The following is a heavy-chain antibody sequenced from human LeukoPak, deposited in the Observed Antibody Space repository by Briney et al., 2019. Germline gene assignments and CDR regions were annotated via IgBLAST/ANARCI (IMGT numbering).Heavy chain of an antibody. CDR1: GFTFSTYA. J-gene: IGHJ3*02. V-gene: IGHV3-30-3*01. CDR2: ISYDGSKK. CDR3: ARVPGAGALDI. Sequence: PGGSLRLSCAASGFTFSTYAMNWVRQAPGKGLEWVAIISYDGSKKYYAESVRGRFTISRDNSSNNLYLQMSSLRTDDTGVYYCARVPGAGALDIWGQGTMVIVSS.